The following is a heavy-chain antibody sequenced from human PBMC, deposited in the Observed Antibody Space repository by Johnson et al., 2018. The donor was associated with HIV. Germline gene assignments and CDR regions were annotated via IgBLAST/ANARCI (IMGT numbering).Heavy chain of an antibody. CDR3: VKDICASDDAFDI. Sequence: VQLVESGGGLVQPGRSLRLSCVASGFTFDDYAMHWVRQAPGKGLQWVSGISWDSGRIGYTDSVKDRFTISRDNAKNSLYLQMNSLRAEDTALYYCVKDICASDDAFDIWGQGTLLTVSS. V-gene: IGHV3-9*01. J-gene: IGHJ3*02. D-gene: IGHD2-21*01. CDR1: GFTFDDYA. CDR2: ISWDSGRI.